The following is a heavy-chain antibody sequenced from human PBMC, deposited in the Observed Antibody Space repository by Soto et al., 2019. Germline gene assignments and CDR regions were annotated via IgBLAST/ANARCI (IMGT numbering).Heavy chain of an antibody. CDR3: VARIDAYNYPFDY. J-gene: IGHJ4*01. V-gene: IGHV3-21*01. CDR1: GFTFTRYS. CDR2: ISCTSSYL. Sequence: TGGSLRLSCAASGFTFTRYSMNWVRQAPGKGLDWVSSISCTSSYLYYADSVKGRFTISRDNAKNSLYLQMNSLRTEDTAVYYCVARIDAYNYPFDYWVHGTLFTVSS. D-gene: IGHD5-12*01.